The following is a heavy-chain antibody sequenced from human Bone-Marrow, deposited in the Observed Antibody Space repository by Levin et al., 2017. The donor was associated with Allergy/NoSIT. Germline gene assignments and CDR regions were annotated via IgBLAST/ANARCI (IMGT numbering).Heavy chain of an antibody. V-gene: IGHV3-74*01. CDR3: ARRVKDFWSGYPRGNWFDP. CDR2: INSDGSST. Sequence: PGGSLRLSCAASGFTFSSYWMHWVRQAPGKGLVWVSRINSDGSSTSYADSVKGRFTISRDNAKNTLYLQMNSLRAEDTAVYYCARRVKDFWSGYPRGNWFDPWGQGTLVTVSS. J-gene: IGHJ5*02. D-gene: IGHD3-3*01. CDR1: GFTFSSYW.